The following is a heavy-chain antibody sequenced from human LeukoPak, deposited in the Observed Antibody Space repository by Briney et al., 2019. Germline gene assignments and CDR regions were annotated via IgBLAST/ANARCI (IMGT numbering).Heavy chain of an antibody. Sequence: TSETLSLTCTVSGGSISSYYWSWIRQPPGKGLEWIGYLYYSGSTNYNPSLKSRVTISVDTSKNQLSLKLSSVTAADTAVYYCAVLGSYALNYWGQGTLVTVSS. CDR2: LYYSGST. CDR1: GGSISSYY. D-gene: IGHD1-26*01. V-gene: IGHV4-59*13. CDR3: AVLGSYALNY. J-gene: IGHJ4*02.